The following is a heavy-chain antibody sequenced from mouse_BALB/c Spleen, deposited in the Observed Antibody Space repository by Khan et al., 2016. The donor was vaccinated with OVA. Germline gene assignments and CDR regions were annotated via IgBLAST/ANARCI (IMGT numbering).Heavy chain of an antibody. J-gene: IGHJ3*01. CDR2: VNPNTGGS. V-gene: IGHV1-26*01. CDR3: ARGYDFFAY. CDR1: GYSFTLYY. Sequence: VQLQQSGPDLVKPGASVKISCKASGYSFTLYYMTWVKQSHGKSLEWIGRVNPNTGGSDYNQEFKGKAILTVDKSSNPAYMELLSLTSEDSAVYYCARGYDFFAYWGQGTLVTVSA. D-gene: IGHD2-14*01.